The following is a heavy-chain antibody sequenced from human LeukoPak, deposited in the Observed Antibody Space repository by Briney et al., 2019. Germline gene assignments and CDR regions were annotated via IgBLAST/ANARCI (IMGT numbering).Heavy chain of an antibody. V-gene: IGHV4-39*01. CDR3: ARHARHTQLWFKPQPNPIDY. D-gene: IGHD5-18*01. CDR1: GGSISSSSYY. J-gene: IGHJ4*02. CDR2: IYYSGST. Sequence: KPSETLSLTCTVSGGSISSSSYYWGWIRQPPGKGLEWIGSIYYSGSTYYNPSLKSRVTISVDTSKNQFSLKLRSVTAADTAVYYCARHARHTQLWFKPQPNPIDYWGQGTLVTVSS.